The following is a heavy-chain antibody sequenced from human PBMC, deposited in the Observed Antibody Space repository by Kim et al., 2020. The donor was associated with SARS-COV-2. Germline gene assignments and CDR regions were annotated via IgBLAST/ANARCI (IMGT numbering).Heavy chain of an antibody. CDR3: ASQEDTAMVTGYFDY. D-gene: IGHD5-18*01. CDR2: INPSGGST. J-gene: IGHJ4*02. V-gene: IGHV1-46*01. Sequence: ASVKVSCKASGYTFTSYYMHWVRQAPGQGLEWMGIINPSGGSTSYAQKFQGRVTMTRDTSTSTVYMELSSLRSEDTAVYYCASQEDTAMVTGYFDYWGQGTLVTVSS. CDR1: GYTFTSYY.